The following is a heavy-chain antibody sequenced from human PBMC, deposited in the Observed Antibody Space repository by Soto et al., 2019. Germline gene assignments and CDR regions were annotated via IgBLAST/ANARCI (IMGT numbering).Heavy chain of an antibody. CDR1: GFIFGDSA. CDR3: TREAEKAATDDAFDV. D-gene: IGHD6-13*01. CDR2: IRGKADSYTT. Sequence: KVSCAASGFIFGDSAFHWVRQASGKGLEWVGRIRGKADSYTTSYAASVKGRFTISRDDSENAAYLQMNNLKTEDTALYYCTREAEKAATDDAFDVWGHGTMVTVSS. V-gene: IGHV3-73*01. J-gene: IGHJ3*01.